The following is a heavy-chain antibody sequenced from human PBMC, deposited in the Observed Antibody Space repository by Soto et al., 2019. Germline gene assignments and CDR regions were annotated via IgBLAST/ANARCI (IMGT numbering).Heavy chain of an antibody. CDR2: IYYSGST. D-gene: IGHD3-3*01. CDR3: ARDIRPEPSPYDFWSGSGYYYYMDV. J-gene: IGHJ6*03. V-gene: IGHV4-31*03. CDR1: GGSISSGGYY. Sequence: QVQLQESGPGLVKPSQTLSLTCTVSGGSISSGGYYWSWIRQHPGKGLEWIGYIYYSGSTYYNPSLNSRVTISVDTSKNQFSLKLSSVTAADTAVYYCARDIRPEPSPYDFWSGSGYYYYMDVWGKGTTVTVSS.